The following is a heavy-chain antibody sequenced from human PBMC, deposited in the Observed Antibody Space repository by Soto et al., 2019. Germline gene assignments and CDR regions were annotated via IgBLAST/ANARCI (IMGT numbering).Heavy chain of an antibody. CDR1: GYTFTSYD. Sequence: QVQLVQSAAEVKKPGASVKVSCKASGYTFTSYDINWVRQATGQGLEWMGWMNPNSGNTGYAQKFQGRVTMTRNTSISTAYMELSSLRSEDTAVYYCARGGEVLRYFDWSPLDYWGQGTLVTVSS. V-gene: IGHV1-8*01. CDR3: ARGGEVLRYFDWSPLDY. D-gene: IGHD3-9*01. J-gene: IGHJ4*02. CDR2: MNPNSGNT.